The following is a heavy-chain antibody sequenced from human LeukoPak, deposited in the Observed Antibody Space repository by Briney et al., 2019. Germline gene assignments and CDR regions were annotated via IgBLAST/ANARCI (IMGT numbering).Heavy chain of an antibody. CDR1: GYNFNAYY. J-gene: IGHJ4*02. D-gene: IGHD3-3*01. CDR2: INPNSGGT. CDR3: ARGEWLVLGDH. V-gene: IGHV1-2*02. Sequence: ASVKVSCKASGYNFNAYYMHWVRQAPGQGLEWMGWINPNSGGTNYAQKFQGRVTLTRDTSINTVYMEVNRLTFDDTVVYYCARGEWLVLGDHWGQGTPVTVSS.